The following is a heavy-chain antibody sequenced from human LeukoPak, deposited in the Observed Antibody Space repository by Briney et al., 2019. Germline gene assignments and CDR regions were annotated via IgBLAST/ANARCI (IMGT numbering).Heavy chain of an antibody. CDR1: GFTFSDYY. CDR3: ARGGYSGYDWVDY. J-gene: IGHJ4*02. V-gene: IGHV3-11*05. D-gene: IGHD5-12*01. CDR2: ISSSSSYT. Sequence: GGSLRLSCAASGFTFSDYYMSWIRQAPGRGLEWVSYISSSSSYTNYADSVKGRFTISRDNAKNSLYLQMNSLRAEDTAVYYCARGGYSGYDWVDYWGQGTLVTVSS.